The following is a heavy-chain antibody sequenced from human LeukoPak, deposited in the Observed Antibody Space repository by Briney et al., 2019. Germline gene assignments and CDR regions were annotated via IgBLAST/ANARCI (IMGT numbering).Heavy chain of an antibody. CDR1: GGSISSGGYY. CDR3: ARDPITEGHYCSSTSCYTGGSDY. D-gene: IGHD2-2*02. J-gene: IGHJ4*02. CDR2: IYHSGST. V-gene: IGHV4-30-2*01. Sequence: SETLSLTCTVSGGSISSGGYYWSWIRQPPGKGLEWIGYIYHSGSTYYNPSLKSRVTISVDRSKNQFSLKLSSVTAADTAVYYCARDPITEGHYCSSTSCYTGGSDYWGQGTLVTVSS.